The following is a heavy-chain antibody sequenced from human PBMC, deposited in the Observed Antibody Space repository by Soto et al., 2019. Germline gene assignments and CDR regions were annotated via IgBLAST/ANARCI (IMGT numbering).Heavy chain of an antibody. V-gene: IGHV1-8*01. J-gene: IGHJ4*02. CDR1: GYTFTSSD. CDR3: ARGPPRSDSFDY. Sequence: ASVKVSCKASGYTFTSSDINWVRQATGQGLEWMGWINPNSGNTGYAQKFQGRVTMTRNTSISTAYMELSSLRSEDTAMYYCARGPPRSDSFDYWGQGTLVTV. CDR2: INPNSGNT. D-gene: IGHD6-6*01.